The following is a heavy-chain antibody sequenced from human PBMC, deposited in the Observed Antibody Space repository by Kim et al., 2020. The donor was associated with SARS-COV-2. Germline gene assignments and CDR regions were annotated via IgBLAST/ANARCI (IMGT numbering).Heavy chain of an antibody. V-gene: IGHV3-9*01. Sequence: GGSLRLSCAASGFTFGDYAMHWVRQAPGKGLEWVSGISWNSGSIGYADSVKGRFTISRDNAKNSLYLQMNSLRAEDTALYYCAKDNHDCWSGFYYYYMDVWGKGTTVTVSS. CDR2: ISWNSGSI. J-gene: IGHJ6*03. CDR3: AKDNHDCWSGFYYYYMDV. D-gene: IGHD3-3*01. CDR1: GFTFGDYA.